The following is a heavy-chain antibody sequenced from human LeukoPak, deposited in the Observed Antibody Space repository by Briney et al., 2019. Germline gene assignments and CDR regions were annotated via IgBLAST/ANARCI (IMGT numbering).Heavy chain of an antibody. CDR2: IYHSGST. J-gene: IGHJ4*02. CDR3: AREFTDSSGYYFFDY. Sequence: SETLSLTCAVSGGSISSGGYSWSWIRQPPGKGLEWIGYIYHSGSTYYNPSLKSRVTISVDRSKNQFSLKLSSVTAADTAVYYCAREFTDSSGYYFFDYWGQGTLVTVSS. CDR1: GGSISSGGYS. D-gene: IGHD3-22*01. V-gene: IGHV4-30-2*01.